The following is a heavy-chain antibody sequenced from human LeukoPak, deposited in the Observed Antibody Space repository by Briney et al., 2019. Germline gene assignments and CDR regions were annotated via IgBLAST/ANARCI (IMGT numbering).Heavy chain of an antibody. D-gene: IGHD2-2*01. CDR1: GFTFSSYS. CDR2: ISSSSSYI. CDR3: AREYQLLASAFDI. Sequence: PGGSLRLSCAASGFTFSSYSMNWVRQGPGKGLEWVSSISSSSSYIYYADSVKGRFTISRDNSKNTLYLQMNSLRAEDTAVYYCAREYQLLASAFDIWGQGTMVTVSS. J-gene: IGHJ3*02. V-gene: IGHV3-21*04.